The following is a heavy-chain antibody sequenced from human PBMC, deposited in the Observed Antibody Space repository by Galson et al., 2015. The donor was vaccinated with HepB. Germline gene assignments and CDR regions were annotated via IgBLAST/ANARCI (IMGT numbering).Heavy chain of an antibody. CDR1: GFTFSSYS. D-gene: IGHD3-10*01. Sequence: SLRLSCAASGFTFSSYSMNWVRQAPGKGLEWVSSISSSSSYIYYADSVKGRFTISRDNAKNSLYLQMNSLRAEDTAVYYCARDLSDYYGSGSHFDYWGQGTLVTVSS. J-gene: IGHJ4*02. CDR3: ARDLSDYYGSGSHFDY. CDR2: ISSSSSYI. V-gene: IGHV3-21*01.